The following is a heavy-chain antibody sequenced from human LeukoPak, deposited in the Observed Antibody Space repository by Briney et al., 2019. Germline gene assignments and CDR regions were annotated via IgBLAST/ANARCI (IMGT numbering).Heavy chain of an antibody. CDR3: ARGPFMITFGGVIGVGLDY. Sequence: NPSETLSLTCTVSGGSMSSYYWSWIRQPPGKGLEWIGYIYYSGSTNYNPSLKSRVTISVDTSKNQFSLKLSSVTAADTAVYYCARGPFMITFGGVIGVGLDYWGQGTLVTVSS. J-gene: IGHJ4*02. V-gene: IGHV4-59*01. D-gene: IGHD3-16*02. CDR1: GGSMSSYY. CDR2: IYYSGST.